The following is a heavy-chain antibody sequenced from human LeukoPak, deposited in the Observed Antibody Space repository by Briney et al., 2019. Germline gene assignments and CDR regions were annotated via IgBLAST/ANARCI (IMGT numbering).Heavy chain of an antibody. CDR2: IYYSGST. CDR3: ARGRDGYNYNY. V-gene: IGHV4-59*01. Sequence: SETLSLTCPVSGGSISSYYWSWIRQPPGKGLEWIGYIYYSGSTNYNPSLKSRVTISVDTSKNQFSLKLSSVTAADTAVYYCARGRDGYNYNYWGQGTLVTVSS. J-gene: IGHJ4*02. CDR1: GGSISSYY. D-gene: IGHD5-24*01.